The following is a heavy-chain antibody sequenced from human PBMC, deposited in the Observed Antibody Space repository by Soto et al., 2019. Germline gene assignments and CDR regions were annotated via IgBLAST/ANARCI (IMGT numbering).Heavy chain of an antibody. CDR3: ARSRNFGWYVHGLDV. Sequence: GESLKISCNGYGYMFASYWIGWVRQMPGKGLEWMGIIYPGDSDTRYRPSFEGQVTISADKSSSTAYLQWSSLKASDTATYFCARSRNFGWYVHGLDVWGQGTKVTVYS. CDR2: IYPGDSDT. J-gene: IGHJ6*02. CDR1: GYMFASYW. D-gene: IGHD6-19*01. V-gene: IGHV5-51*01.